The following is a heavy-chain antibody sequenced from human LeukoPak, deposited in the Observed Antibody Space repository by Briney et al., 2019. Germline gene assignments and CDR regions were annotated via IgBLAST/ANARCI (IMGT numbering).Heavy chain of an antibody. CDR2: INPSGGST. D-gene: IGHD3-22*01. CDR1: GYTFTGYY. CDR3: ARDSPYYYDSSGSDY. V-gene: IGHV1-46*01. Sequence: GASVKVSCKASGYTFTGYYMHWVRQAPGRGPEWMGLINPSGGSTSYAQTFQGRVTMTRDTSTSTVYMELSSLRSEDTAVYYCARDSPYYYDSSGSDYWGQGTLVTVSS. J-gene: IGHJ4*02.